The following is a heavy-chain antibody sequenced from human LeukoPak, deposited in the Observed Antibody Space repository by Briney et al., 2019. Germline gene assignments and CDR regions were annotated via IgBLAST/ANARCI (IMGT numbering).Heavy chain of an antibody. CDR3: ARVYCGGDCSSFQH. J-gene: IGHJ1*01. CDR1: GFTVSTNY. CDR2: IYSGGST. Sequence: PGGSLRLSCAAPGFTVSTNYMSWVRQAPGKGLEWVSVIYSGGSTYYPDSVKDRFTISRDNSKNTLYLQMNSLRAEDTAVYYCARVYCGGDCSSFQHWGQGTLVTVSS. D-gene: IGHD2-21*02. V-gene: IGHV3-66*01.